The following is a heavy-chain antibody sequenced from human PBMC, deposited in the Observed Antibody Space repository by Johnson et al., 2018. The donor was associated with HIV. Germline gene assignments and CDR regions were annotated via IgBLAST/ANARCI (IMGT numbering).Heavy chain of an antibody. J-gene: IGHJ3*02. Sequence: QVQLVESEGGVVQPGRSLRLSCAASGFTFSSYGMHWVRQAPGKGLEWVAVIWYDGSKKYYSDSVKGRFTISRDNSKNTLYLQMNSLRAEDTAVYYCAKYRQQLVRSAFDIWGQGTMVTVSS. D-gene: IGHD6-13*01. CDR1: GFTFSSYG. V-gene: IGHV3-33*06. CDR2: IWYDGSKK. CDR3: AKYRQQLVRSAFDI.